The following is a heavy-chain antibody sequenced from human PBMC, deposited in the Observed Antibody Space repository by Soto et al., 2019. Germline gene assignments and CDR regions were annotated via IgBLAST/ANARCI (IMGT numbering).Heavy chain of an antibody. D-gene: IGHD1-1*01. V-gene: IGHV3-23*01. CDR2: ISGDGAAT. CDR1: GFNFGSFA. J-gene: IGHJ5*02. CDR3: AKTTHPPPPEP. Sequence: LRLSCAASGFNFGSFAMTWVRQAPGKGLQWVSAISGDGAATYYGDSVKGRFTISRDNSNNTLYLQMNSLTVDDTAIYFCAKTTHPPPPEPWGQGALVTVS.